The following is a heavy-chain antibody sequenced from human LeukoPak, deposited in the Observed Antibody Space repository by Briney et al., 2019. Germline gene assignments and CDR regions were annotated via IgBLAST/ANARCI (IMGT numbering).Heavy chain of an antibody. CDR1: GFTFSNYG. V-gene: IGHV3-30*18. J-gene: IGHJ4*02. CDR3: AKEGTASFDY. D-gene: IGHD3-10*01. CDR2: IPYDGSNK. Sequence: SGGSLRLSCTASGFTFSNYGMHWVRQAPGKGLEWVAVIPYDGSNKYYADSVKGRFTISRDNSKNTLYLQMNSLRAEDTAVYYCAKEGTASFDYWGQGTLVTVSS.